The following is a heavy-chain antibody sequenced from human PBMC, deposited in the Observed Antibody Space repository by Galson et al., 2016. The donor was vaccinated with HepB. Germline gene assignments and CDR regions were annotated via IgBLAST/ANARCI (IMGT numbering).Heavy chain of an antibody. V-gene: IGHV3-53*01. D-gene: IGHD2-8*01. CDR3: ATMGPRTY. CDR2: IYSNGDT. CDR1: EFSVYNNY. J-gene: IGHJ4*02. Sequence: SLRLSCAVSEFSVYNNYMRWVRQAPGKGPEWVSLIYSNGDTRYADSVKGRFTISRDSSKNTLYLEMSDLRVDDTAVYYCATMGPRTYWGQGTLVTVST.